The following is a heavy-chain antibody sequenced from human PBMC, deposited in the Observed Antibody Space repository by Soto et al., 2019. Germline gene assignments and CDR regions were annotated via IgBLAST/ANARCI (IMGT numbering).Heavy chain of an antibody. Sequence: SETLPLTCTVSGDSMDGLYWNWIRQPPGKGLEWIGYIYNSGRTNYNPSLKSRVTISIAMSKNQFSLNLTSVTAANKAVYYCARDATLRYWGEGTQVTAPQ. J-gene: IGHJ4*02. V-gene: IGHV4-59*01. CDR1: GDSMDGLY. CDR2: IYNSGRT. CDR3: ARDATLRY. D-gene: IGHD2-15*01.